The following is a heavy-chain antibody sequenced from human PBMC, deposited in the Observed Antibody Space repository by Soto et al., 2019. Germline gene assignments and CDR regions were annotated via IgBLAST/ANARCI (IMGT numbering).Heavy chain of an antibody. CDR2: IDPSDSYT. V-gene: IGHV5-10-1*01. Sequence: GESLKISCKGSGYSFTSYWISWVRQMPGKGLEWMGRIDPSDSYTNYSPSFQGHVTISADKSISTAYLQWSSLKASDTAMYYCARDDPRYCSSTSCKLGFDPWGQGTRVTVSS. CDR3: ARDDPRYCSSTSCKLGFDP. J-gene: IGHJ5*02. CDR1: GYSFTSYW. D-gene: IGHD2-2*01.